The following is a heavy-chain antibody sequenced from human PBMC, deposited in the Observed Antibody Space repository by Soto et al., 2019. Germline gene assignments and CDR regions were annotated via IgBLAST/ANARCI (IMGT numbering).Heavy chain of an antibody. CDR3: AREFPPDYYDSSGSEQAY. CDR1: GFTFSSYS. J-gene: IGHJ4*02. CDR2: ISSSSSYI. V-gene: IGHV3-21*01. Sequence: PGGSLRLSCAASGFTFSSYSMNWVRQAPGKGLEWVSSISSSSSYIYYADSVKGRFTISRDNAKNSLYLQMNSLRAEDTAVYYCAREFPPDYYDSSGSEQAYWGQGTLVTVSS. D-gene: IGHD3-22*01.